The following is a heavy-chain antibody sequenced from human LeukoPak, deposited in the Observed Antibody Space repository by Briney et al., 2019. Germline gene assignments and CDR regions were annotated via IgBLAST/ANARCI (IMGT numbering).Heavy chain of an antibody. D-gene: IGHD6-19*01. CDR3: AKQNSSGWYNWFDP. J-gene: IGHJ5*02. Sequence: PGGSLRLSCAASGFTSSSYAMSWVRQAPGKGLEWVSAISGSGGSTYYADSVKGRFTISRDNSKNTLYLQMNSLRAEDTAVYYCAKQNSSGWYNWFDPWGQGTLVTVSS. CDR1: GFTSSSYA. CDR2: ISGSGGST. V-gene: IGHV3-23*01.